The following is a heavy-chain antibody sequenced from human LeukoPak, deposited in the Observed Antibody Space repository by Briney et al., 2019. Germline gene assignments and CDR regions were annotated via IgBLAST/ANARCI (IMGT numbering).Heavy chain of an antibody. CDR1: GFTFSGSY. CDR3: AREYYYHHAY. Sequence: GGSLTLSCAASGFTFSGSYMSWVRQAPGKGLEWVSYITGSSYTNYADSVKGRFTISRDNAKNSLYLQMNSLRAEDTAVYYCAREYYYHHAYWGQGTLVTVSS. D-gene: IGHD3-10*01. J-gene: IGHJ4*02. V-gene: IGHV3-11*05. CDR2: ITGSSYT.